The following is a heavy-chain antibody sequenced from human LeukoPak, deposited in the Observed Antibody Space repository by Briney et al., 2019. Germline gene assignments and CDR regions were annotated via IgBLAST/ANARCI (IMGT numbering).Heavy chain of an antibody. V-gene: IGHV3-48*02. CDR2: IGTSTSTI. CDR1: GFTFSSYS. Sequence: GGSLRLSCAASGFTFSSYSMNWVRQAPGKGLEWVSYIGTSTSTIYYADSVKGRFTISRDNAKDSLYLQMNSLRDEDTAVYYCARHDYGGNSGDYWGQGTLVTVSS. CDR3: ARHDYGGNSGDY. J-gene: IGHJ4*02. D-gene: IGHD4-23*01.